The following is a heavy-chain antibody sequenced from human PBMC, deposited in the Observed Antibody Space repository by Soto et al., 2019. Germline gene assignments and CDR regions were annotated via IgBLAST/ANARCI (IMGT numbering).Heavy chain of an antibody. CDR2: IIPIFGTA. CDR1: GGTFSSYA. V-gene: IGHV1-69*13. CDR3: ASTSPPVYYDSSGYYQAFDI. J-gene: IGHJ3*02. D-gene: IGHD3-22*01. Sequence: GASVKVSCKASGGTFSSYAISWVRQAPGQGLEWMGGIIPIFGTANYAQKFQGRVTITADESTSTAYMELSSLRSEDTAVYYCASTSPPVYYDSSGYYQAFDIWGQGTMVTVS.